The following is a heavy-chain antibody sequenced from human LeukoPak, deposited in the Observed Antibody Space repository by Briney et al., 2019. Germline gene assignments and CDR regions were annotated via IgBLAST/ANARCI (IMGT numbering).Heavy chain of an antibody. CDR2: ISSSSSYI. CDR3: ARSITMIVVDTSSDY. J-gene: IGHJ4*02. D-gene: IGHD3-22*01. V-gene: IGHV3-21*01. CDR1: GSTFSSYS. Sequence: GGSLRLSCAASGSTFSSYSMNWVRQAPGKGLEWVSSISSSSSYIYYADSVKGRFTISRDNAKNSLYLQMNSLRAEDTAVYYCARSITMIVVDTSSDYWGQGTLVTVSS.